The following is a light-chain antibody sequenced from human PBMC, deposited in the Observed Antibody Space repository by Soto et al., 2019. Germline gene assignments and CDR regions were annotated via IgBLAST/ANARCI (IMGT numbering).Light chain of an antibody. Sequence: QSVLTQPASVSGSPGQSITISCTGTSSDVGSYNLVSWYQQHPGKAPKLMIYEGSMRPSGVSNRFSGSKSGNTASLTNSGIQAEDGAYYYCCAYAGSSTAYVFGTGAKRTVL. CDR2: EGS. J-gene: IGLJ1*01. V-gene: IGLV2-23*01. CDR1: SSDVGSYNL. CDR3: CAYAGSSTAYV.